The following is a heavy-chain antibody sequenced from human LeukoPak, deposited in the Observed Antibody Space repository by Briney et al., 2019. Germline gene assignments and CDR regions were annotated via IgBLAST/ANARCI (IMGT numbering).Heavy chain of an antibody. D-gene: IGHD6-13*01. J-gene: IGHJ5*02. CDR3: ARVAAAGSNWFDP. CDR2: INPNSGGA. CDR1: RYTFTRYY. V-gene: IGHV1-2*02. Sequence: ASVKVSCKASRYTFTRYYMHWVRQAPGHGLEGMEWINPNSGGANYAQKFQGRVTMTRDTSISTAYIELSRLRSDDTAVYYCARVAAAGSNWFDPWGEGTVVTVS.